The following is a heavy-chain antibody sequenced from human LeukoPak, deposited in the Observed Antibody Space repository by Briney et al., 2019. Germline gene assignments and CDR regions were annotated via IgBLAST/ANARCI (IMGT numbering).Heavy chain of an antibody. V-gene: IGHV3-48*04. D-gene: IGHD5-18*01. Sequence: GGSLRLSCAASGFTFSTYSMNWVRQAPGKGLEWVSYISSGSNTIYYADSVKGRFTISRDNAKNSLYLQMNSLRAEDTAVYYCARGITAYYFDYWGQGTLVTVSS. J-gene: IGHJ4*02. CDR1: GFTFSTYS. CDR2: ISSGSNTI. CDR3: ARGITAYYFDY.